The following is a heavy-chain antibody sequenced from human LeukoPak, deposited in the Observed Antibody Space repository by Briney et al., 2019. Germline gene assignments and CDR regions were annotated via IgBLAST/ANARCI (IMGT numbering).Heavy chain of an antibody. V-gene: IGHV3-7*01. CDR1: GFTFSNYW. D-gene: IGHD2-15*01. CDR3: ARIMVASSRWFDP. Sequence: GGSLRLSCAASGFTFSNYWMNWVRQAPGKGLEWVANIKQDGSEKYYVDSLKGRFTISRDNSKNSLYLQMNSLSAEDTALYYCARIMVASSRWFDPWGQGTLVTVSS. J-gene: IGHJ5*02. CDR2: IKQDGSEK.